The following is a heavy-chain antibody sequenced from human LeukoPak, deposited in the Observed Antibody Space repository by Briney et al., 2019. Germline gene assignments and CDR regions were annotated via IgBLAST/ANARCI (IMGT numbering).Heavy chain of an antibody. CDR2: IHYSGRT. CDR3: ARITYNSSWYYFDY. Sequence: PSQTLSLTCTVSGVSICSVDHYWSWIRPPPGNGLEWVGSIHYSGRTYNHPSLKSRVTISVDTSKNQFSLKLSSVTAADTAVYYCARITYNSSWYYFDYWGQGTLVTVSS. D-gene: IGHD6-13*01. V-gene: IGHV4-30-4*08. CDR1: GVSICSVDHY. J-gene: IGHJ4*02.